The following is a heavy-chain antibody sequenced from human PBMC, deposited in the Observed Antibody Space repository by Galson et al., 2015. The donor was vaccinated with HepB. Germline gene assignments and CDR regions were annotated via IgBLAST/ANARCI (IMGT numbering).Heavy chain of an antibody. CDR2: ITHSRNNG. Sequence: SLRLSCAAPGFIFYSYSMNWVRQAPGKGLEWVSSITHSRNNGSHADALKGRITISRDNAKNSLYLSMNSLTAADTAVYYCARSGSTGQVDYWGQGTLVTVSS. V-gene: IGHV3-21*01. CDR3: ARSGSTGQVDY. J-gene: IGHJ4*02. D-gene: IGHD1-14*01. CDR1: GFIFYSYS.